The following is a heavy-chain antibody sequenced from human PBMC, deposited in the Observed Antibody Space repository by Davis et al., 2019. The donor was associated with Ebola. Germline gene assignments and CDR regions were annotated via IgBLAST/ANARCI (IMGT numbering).Heavy chain of an antibody. D-gene: IGHD2-2*01. CDR2: IYYSGST. CDR3: AREGVGYCSSTSCYYYYGMDV. Sequence: SETLSLTCTVSGGSISSGGYYWSWIRQHPGKGLEWIGYIYYSGSTYYNPSLKSRVTISVDTSKNQFSLKLSSVTAADTAVYYCAREGVGYCSSTSCYYYYGMDVWGQGTTVTVSS. CDR1: GGSISSGGYY. J-gene: IGHJ6*02. V-gene: IGHV4-31*03.